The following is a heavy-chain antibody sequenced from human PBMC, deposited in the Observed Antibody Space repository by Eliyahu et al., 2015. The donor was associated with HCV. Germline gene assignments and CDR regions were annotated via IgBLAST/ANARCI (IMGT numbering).Heavy chain of an antibody. J-gene: IGHJ6*02. CDR3: ARAMTTGNSGGMDV. D-gene: IGHD4-17*01. CDR2: INHSGST. Sequence: QVQLQQWGAGLLKPSXTLSLTCAXYGXSFSGDYWSWIRQPPGKGLEWIGEINHSGSTNYNPSLKSRVTISVDTSKKQFSLKLNSVTAADTAVYYCARAMTTGNSGGMDVWGQGTTVTVSS. CDR1: GXSFSGDY. V-gene: IGHV4-34*01.